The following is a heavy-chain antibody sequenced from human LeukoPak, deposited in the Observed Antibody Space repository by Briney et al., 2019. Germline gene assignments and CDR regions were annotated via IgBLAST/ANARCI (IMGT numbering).Heavy chain of an antibody. CDR3: ARVDYYDSSGYYFDY. J-gene: IGHJ4*02. CDR2: ISSSSSYT. D-gene: IGHD3-22*01. V-gene: IGHV3-11*05. Sequence: RGSLRLSCAASGFTFSDYYMSWIRQAPGKGLEWVSYISSSSSYTNYADSVKGRFTISRDNAKDSLYLQMSSLRAADTAVYYCARVDYYDSSGYYFDYWGQGTLVTVSS. CDR1: GFTFSDYY.